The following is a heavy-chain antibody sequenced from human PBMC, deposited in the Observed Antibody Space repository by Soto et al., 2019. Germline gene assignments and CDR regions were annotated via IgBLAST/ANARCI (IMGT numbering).Heavy chain of an antibody. CDR3: AKDRGSSSWDPIFDF. D-gene: IGHD6-13*01. Sequence: SLLLSCAASGFTFDDYAIHWVRQAPGKGLEWVSGIGWDSAVIDYAVSVKGRFTIGRDNARNSLYLHMNNLRPEDTALYFCAKDRGSSSWDPIFDFWGRGTLVTVSS. V-gene: IGHV3-9*01. CDR1: GFTFDDYA. J-gene: IGHJ4*02. CDR2: IGWDSAVI.